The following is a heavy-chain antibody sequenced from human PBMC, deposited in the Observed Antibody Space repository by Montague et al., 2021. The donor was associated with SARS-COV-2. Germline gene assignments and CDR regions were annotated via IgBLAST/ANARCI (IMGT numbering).Heavy chain of an antibody. V-gene: IGHV4-34*01. Sequence: SETLSLTCAVYGGSFSGSYWSWIRQPPGKGLEWIGEINHRGSTNYNPSLKSRVTISVDTSKNQFSLKLSSVTAADTAVYYCARVRYYGSGASLGMDVWGQGATVNVSS. CDR3: ARVRYYGSGASLGMDV. CDR2: INHRGST. CDR1: GGSFSGSY. J-gene: IGHJ6*02. D-gene: IGHD3-10*01.